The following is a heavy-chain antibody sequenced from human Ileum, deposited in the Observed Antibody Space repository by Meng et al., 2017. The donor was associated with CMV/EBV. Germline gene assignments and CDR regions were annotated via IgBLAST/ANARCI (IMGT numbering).Heavy chain of an antibody. J-gene: IGHJ5*02. V-gene: IGHV3-11*01. CDR2: INSGGSTI. Sequence: GESLKISCAASGFTFSDYYMSWIRQAPGKGLEWVSYINSGGSTIYYADSVKGRFTISRDNAKNSLYLQMNSLRAEDTAVYYCARGYYDFWSGYYTLGWFDPWGQGTLVTVSS. CDR1: GFTFSDYY. D-gene: IGHD3-3*01. CDR3: ARGYYDFWSGYYTLGWFDP.